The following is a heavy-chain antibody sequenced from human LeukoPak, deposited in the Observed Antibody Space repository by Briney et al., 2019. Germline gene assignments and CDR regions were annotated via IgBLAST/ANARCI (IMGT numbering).Heavy chain of an antibody. V-gene: IGHV3-23*01. D-gene: IGHD6-19*01. CDR1: EFTFSNYA. CDR2: ISGDGDSR. J-gene: IGHJ3*02. Sequence: GGSLRLXCAASEFTFSNYAMSWVRQTPGKGLEWVSGISGDGDSRYYADSVNGRFTISRDNSKNTLYLQMNSLRAEDTALYYCAKVASSSGWYGGNAFDIWGQGTMVTVSS. CDR3: AKVASSSGWYGGNAFDI.